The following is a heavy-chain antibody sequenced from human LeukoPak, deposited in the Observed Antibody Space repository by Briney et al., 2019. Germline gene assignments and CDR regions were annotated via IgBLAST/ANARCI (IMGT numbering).Heavy chain of an antibody. D-gene: IGHD5-12*01. J-gene: IGHJ4*02. V-gene: IGHV1-69*10. CDR1: GGTFSSYA. Sequence: SVTVSCKASGGTFSSYAISWVRQAPGQGLEWMGWIIPIFGIANYAQKFQGRVTITADKSTSTAYMELSSLRSEDTAVYYCARETDIVATIPGLFDYWGQGTLVTVSS. CDR3: ARETDIVATIPGLFDY. CDR2: IIPIFGIA.